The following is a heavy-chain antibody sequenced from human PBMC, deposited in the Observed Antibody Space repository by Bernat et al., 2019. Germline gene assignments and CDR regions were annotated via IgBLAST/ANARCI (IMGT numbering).Heavy chain of an antibody. CDR1: GFTFSSYG. CDR3: AQKDCSGGSCYFDY. D-gene: IGHD2-15*01. Sequence: QVQLVESGGGVVQPGGSLRLSCAASGFTFSSYGMHWVRQAPGKGLEWVAFIRYDGSNKYYADSVKGRFTISRDNSKNTLYLQMNSLRAEDTAVYYCAQKDCSGGSCYFDYWGQGTLVTVSS. V-gene: IGHV3-30*02. J-gene: IGHJ4*02. CDR2: IRYDGSNK.